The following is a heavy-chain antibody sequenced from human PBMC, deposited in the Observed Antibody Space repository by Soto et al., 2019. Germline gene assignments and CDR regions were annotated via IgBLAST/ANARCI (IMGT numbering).Heavy chain of an antibody. CDR1: GFTFSSYA. D-gene: IGHD4-17*01. J-gene: IGHJ6*03. Sequence: EVQLLESGGGLVQPGGSLRLSCAASGFTFSSYAMSWVRQAAGKGLEWVSAISGSGGSTYYADSVKGRFTISRDNSKNTLYLQMNSLRAEDTAVYYCAKALTTTVTTRHYYMDVWGKGTTVTVSS. V-gene: IGHV3-23*01. CDR2: ISGSGGST. CDR3: AKALTTTVTTRHYYMDV.